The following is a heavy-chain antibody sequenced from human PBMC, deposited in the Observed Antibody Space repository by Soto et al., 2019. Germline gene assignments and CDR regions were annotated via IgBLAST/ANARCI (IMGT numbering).Heavy chain of an antibody. J-gene: IGHJ6*02. Sequence: SETLSLTCTVSGGSISSSSYYWGWIRQPPGKGLEWIGSIYYSGSTYYNPSLKSRVTISVDTSKNQFSLKRSSVTAADTAVYYCARHGDFWSGYSGPYYYYGMDVWGQGTTVTVSS. CDR2: IYYSGST. CDR3: ARHGDFWSGYSGPYYYYGMDV. CDR1: GGSISSSSYY. V-gene: IGHV4-39*01. D-gene: IGHD3-3*01.